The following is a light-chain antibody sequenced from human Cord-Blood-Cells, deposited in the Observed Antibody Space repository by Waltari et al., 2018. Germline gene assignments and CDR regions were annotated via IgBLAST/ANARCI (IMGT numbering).Light chain of an antibody. V-gene: IGKV4-1*01. Sequence: DIVMTQSPDSLPVSLGETATINCKSIQSVLYSSNNKNYLACYQPKPGEPPKLLIYWASTRQSGVPDRFSGSGSGTDFSLSISSLQAEDVAGYYCQRYNSTPPSFGQGTKLEIK. CDR3: QRYNSTPPS. CDR2: WAS. CDR1: QSVLYSSNNKNY. J-gene: IGKJ2*03.